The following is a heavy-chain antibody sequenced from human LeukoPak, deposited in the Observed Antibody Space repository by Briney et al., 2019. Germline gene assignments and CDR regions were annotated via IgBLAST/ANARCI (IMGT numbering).Heavy chain of an antibody. CDR2: LSYTGDNT. Sequence: GGSLRFSCAASGFTFSGHTMSWVRQAPGKGLEWVSGLSYTGDNTYYADSVKGRFTISRDNSKNTLYLQMNSLRAEDTAVYYCARVHNSGGSYYYYYYYMDVWGKGTTVTVSS. CDR1: GFTFSGHT. V-gene: IGHV3-23*01. D-gene: IGHD2-15*01. J-gene: IGHJ6*03. CDR3: ARVHNSGGSYYYYYYYMDV.